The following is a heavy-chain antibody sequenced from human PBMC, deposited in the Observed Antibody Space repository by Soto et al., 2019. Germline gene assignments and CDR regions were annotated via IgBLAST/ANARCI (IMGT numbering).Heavy chain of an antibody. J-gene: IGHJ6*02. D-gene: IGHD6-13*01. CDR3: AKVMARLAAAEDYYGMDV. CDR2: ISYDGSNK. V-gene: IGHV3-30*18. CDR1: GFTFSSYG. Sequence: QVQLVESGGGVVQPGRSLRLSCAASGFTFSSYGMHWVRQAPGKGLEWVAVISYDGSNKYYADSVKGRFTISRDNSKNTLYLQMNSLRAEDTAVYYCAKVMARLAAAEDYYGMDVWGQGTTVTVSS.